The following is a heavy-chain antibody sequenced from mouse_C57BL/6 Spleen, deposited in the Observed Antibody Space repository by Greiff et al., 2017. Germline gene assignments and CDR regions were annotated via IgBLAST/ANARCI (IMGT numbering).Heavy chain of an antibody. Sequence: QVQLQQSGAELVRPGASVTLSCKASGYTFTDYEMHWVKQTPVHGLEWIGAIDPETGGTAYNQKFKGKAILTADKSSSTAYMELRSLTSEDSAVYYCTRETTVVATEYFGVWGTGTTVTVSS. V-gene: IGHV1-15*01. CDR1: GYTFTDYE. D-gene: IGHD1-1*01. J-gene: IGHJ1*03. CDR2: IDPETGGT. CDR3: TRETTVVATEYFGV.